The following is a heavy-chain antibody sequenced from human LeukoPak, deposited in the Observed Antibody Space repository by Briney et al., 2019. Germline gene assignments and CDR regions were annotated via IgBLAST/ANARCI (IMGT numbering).Heavy chain of an antibody. Sequence: GGSLRLSCAASGFTFNNYWMSWVRQAPGKGLEWVTNIKGDGSEKYYVESVKDRFTISRDNAKKSLYLQMNSLRVEDTAVYYCARQDPDDAFDIWGQGTMVTVSS. J-gene: IGHJ3*02. CDR2: IKGDGSEK. CDR3: ARQDPDDAFDI. CDR1: GFTFNNYW. V-gene: IGHV3-7*01.